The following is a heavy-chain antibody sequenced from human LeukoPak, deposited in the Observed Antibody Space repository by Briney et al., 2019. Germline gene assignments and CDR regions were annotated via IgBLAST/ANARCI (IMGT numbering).Heavy chain of an antibody. CDR1: GYTLTELS. V-gene: IGHV1-24*01. CDR2: FDPEDGDT. J-gene: IGHJ5*02. D-gene: IGHD3-9*01. CDR3: ATTRGYYDILTGYSSFDP. Sequence: ASVKVSCKVSGYTLTELSMHWVRQAPGKGLEWMGRFDPEDGDTIYAQKFQGRVSMTEDTSTDTAYMELSSLRSEDTAVYYCATTRGYYDILTGYSSFDPWGQGTLVTVSS.